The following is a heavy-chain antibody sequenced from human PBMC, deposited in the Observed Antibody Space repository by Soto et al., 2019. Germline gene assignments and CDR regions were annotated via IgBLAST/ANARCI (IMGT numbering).Heavy chain of an antibody. D-gene: IGHD1-7*01. J-gene: IGHJ4*02. CDR1: GFTFSSYA. CDR3: AKGSATYNWNYPSPFGY. CDR2: ISGSGGST. Sequence: EVQLLESGGGLVQPGGSLRLSCAASGFTFSSYAMSWVRQAPGKGLEWVSAISGSGGSTYYADSVKGRFTISRDNSKNTLYLKMNSLRAEDTAVYYCAKGSATYNWNYPSPFGYWGQGTLVTVSS. V-gene: IGHV3-23*01.